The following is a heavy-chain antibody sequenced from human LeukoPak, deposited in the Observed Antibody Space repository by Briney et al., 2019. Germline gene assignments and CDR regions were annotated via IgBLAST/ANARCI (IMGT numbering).Heavy chain of an antibody. CDR3: ARNGGGLAYFDN. Sequence: PSETLSLTCNVSGGSISSYYWSWIRQSPGKELEWIGYVYQSGTTSYSPSLKRRVTISADMSKNHFSLKLRSVTAADTAIYYCARNGGGLAYFDNWGQGTLVTVSS. V-gene: IGHV4-59*08. CDR2: VYQSGTT. D-gene: IGHD4-23*01. J-gene: IGHJ4*02. CDR1: GGSISSYY.